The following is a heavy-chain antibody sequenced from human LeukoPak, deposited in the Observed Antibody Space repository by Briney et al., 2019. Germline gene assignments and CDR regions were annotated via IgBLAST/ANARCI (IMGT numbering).Heavy chain of an antibody. J-gene: IGHJ3*01. D-gene: IGHD1-26*01. Sequence: PGGSLRLSCAASGFTFSSYSMNWIRQPPGKGLEWIGSIYYSGNTYYNPSLKSRVTISVDTSKNQFSLKLTSVTAADTAVYYCAHFKGGSFDFWGQGTMVTVSS. CDR2: IYYSGNT. CDR1: GFTFSSYS. CDR3: AHFKGGSFDF. V-gene: IGHV4-59*05.